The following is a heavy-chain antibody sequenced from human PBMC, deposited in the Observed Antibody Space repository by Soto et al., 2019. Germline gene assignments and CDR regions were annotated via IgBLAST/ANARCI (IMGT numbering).Heavy chain of an antibody. Sequence: SETLSLTCALSVGTFSGYFWSWVRQPPGKGLEWIGEIEHNGNNNINPSLKSRVTISVDTSKNQISLNLRSVTGADTAVYYCARDFRYFPYWGQGTLVTVSS. D-gene: IGHD3-10*01. J-gene: IGHJ4*02. CDR2: IEHNGNN. V-gene: IGHV4-34*01. CDR3: ARDFRYFPY. CDR1: VGTFSGYF.